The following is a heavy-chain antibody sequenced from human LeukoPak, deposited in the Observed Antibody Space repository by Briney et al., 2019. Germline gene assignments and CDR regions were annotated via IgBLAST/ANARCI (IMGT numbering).Heavy chain of an antibody. J-gene: IGHJ4*02. V-gene: IGHV3-23*01. D-gene: IGHD3-3*01. CDR1: GFTFSSYA. CDR2: ISGSGGST. Sequence: PGGSLRLSCAASGFTFSSYAMSWVRQAPGKGLEWVSAISGSGGSTYYADSVKGRFTIFRDNSKNTLYLQMNSLRAEDTAVYYCAKIHTVDGVHLDYWGQGTLVTVSS. CDR3: AKIHTVDGVHLDY.